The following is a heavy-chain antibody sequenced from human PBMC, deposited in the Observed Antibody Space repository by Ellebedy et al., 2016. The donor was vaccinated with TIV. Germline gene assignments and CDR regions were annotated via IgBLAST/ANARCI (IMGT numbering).Heavy chain of an antibody. CDR2: ISSSSSSR. V-gene: IGHV3-21*01. CDR3: VRHWQWGY. Sequence: GGSLRLSCTASGFKFSDYSMSWVRQAPGKGLEWVSSISSSSSSRVYGDSVKGRFTISRDGAKNSLYLQMNSLSGEDTAVYFCVRHWQWGYWGQGTLVTVSP. CDR1: GFKFSDYS. J-gene: IGHJ4*02. D-gene: IGHD1-1*01.